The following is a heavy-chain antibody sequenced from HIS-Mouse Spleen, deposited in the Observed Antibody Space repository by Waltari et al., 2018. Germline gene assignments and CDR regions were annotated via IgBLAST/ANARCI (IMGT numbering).Heavy chain of an antibody. D-gene: IGHD5-12*01. CDR1: GFTFSSYL. J-gene: IGHJ5*02. CDR2: IKQDGSEK. V-gene: IGHV3-7*01. CDR3: ARERRGPGWFDP. Sequence: EVQLVESGGGLVQPGGSLRLSWAASGFTFSSYLLSWVRQAPGKGLEWVANIKQDGSEKYYVDSVKGRFTISRDNAKNSLYLQMNSLRAEDTAVYYCARERRGPGWFDPWGQGTLVTVSS.